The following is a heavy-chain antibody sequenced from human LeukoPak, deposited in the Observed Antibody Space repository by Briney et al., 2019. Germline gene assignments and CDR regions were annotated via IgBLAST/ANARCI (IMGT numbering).Heavy chain of an antibody. Sequence: SETLSLTCTVSGGSISGGGYYWSWIRQHPGKGLEWIGYIYYSGSTYYNPSLKSRVTISVDTSKNQFSLKLSSVTAADMAVYYCARGLAATLNFDYWGQGTLVTVPS. CDR1: GGSISGGGYY. V-gene: IGHV4-31*03. J-gene: IGHJ4*02. CDR3: ARGLAATLNFDY. D-gene: IGHD6-25*01. CDR2: IYYSGST.